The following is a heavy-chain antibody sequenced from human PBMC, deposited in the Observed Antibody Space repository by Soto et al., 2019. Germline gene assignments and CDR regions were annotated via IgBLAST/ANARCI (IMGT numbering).Heavy chain of an antibody. V-gene: IGHV3-30*03. CDR2: ISYDGNNR. J-gene: IGHJ4*01. CDR3: ARDTSEGVVRRIIITMYFDC. CDR1: GFTFSNYG. Sequence: PGGSLRLSYAASGFTFSNYGMHWVRQTPGKGLEWVAVISYDGNNRYYADSVKDRFTISRDNSKNTLYLQMNSLRAEDTAVYYCARDTSEGVVRRIIITMYFDCWGHGTLVTVSS. D-gene: IGHD3-10*01.